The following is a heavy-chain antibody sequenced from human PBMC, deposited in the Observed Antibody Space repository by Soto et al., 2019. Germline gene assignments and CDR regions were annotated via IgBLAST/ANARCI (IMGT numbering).Heavy chain of an antibody. J-gene: IGHJ6*02. V-gene: IGHV3-30-3*01. CDR2: ISYDGSNK. D-gene: IGHD3-10*01. Sequence: QVQLVESGGGVVQPGRSLRLSCAASGFTFSSYAMHWVRQAPGKGLEWVAVISYDGSNKYYADSVKGRFTISRDNSKNTLYLKMDSLRAEDTSVYYCARRGSMVRGVIGAFYCYYGMDVWGQGTTVTVSS. CDR3: ARRGSMVRGVIGAFYCYYGMDV. CDR1: GFTFSSYA.